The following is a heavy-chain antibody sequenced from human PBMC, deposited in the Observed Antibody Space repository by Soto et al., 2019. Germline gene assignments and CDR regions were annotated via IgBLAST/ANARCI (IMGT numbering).Heavy chain of an antibody. J-gene: IGHJ2*01. Sequence: QVQLVQSGAEVKKPGSSVKVSCKASGGTFSSYSINWVRQAPGQGLEWMGGIIPIFGTANYAQKFQGRVTLTADEATSTDHRELSSLRNEDTAVYYCARPFQSWQGGWYFDLWGRGTLVNVSS. V-gene: IGHV1-69*01. D-gene: IGHD3-16*01. CDR1: GGTFSSYS. CDR3: ARPFQSWQGGWYFDL. CDR2: IIPIFGTA.